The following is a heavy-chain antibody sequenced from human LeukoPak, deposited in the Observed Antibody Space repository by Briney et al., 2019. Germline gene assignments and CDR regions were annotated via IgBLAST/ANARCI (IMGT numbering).Heavy chain of an antibody. Sequence: GGSLRLSCAASGLIFSSYAMSWVRQAPGKGLEWVSSISSSSNYIYYADSVKGRFTISRDNAKNSLYLQMNSLTAEDTAVYYCARDRESVEGPWGQGTLVTVSS. V-gene: IGHV3-21*01. CDR2: ISSSSNYI. CDR1: GLIFSSYA. CDR3: ARDRESVEGP. J-gene: IGHJ5*02. D-gene: IGHD3-10*01.